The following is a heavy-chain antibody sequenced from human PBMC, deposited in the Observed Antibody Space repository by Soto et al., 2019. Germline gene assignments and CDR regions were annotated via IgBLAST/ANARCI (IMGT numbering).Heavy chain of an antibody. CDR3: ARSNDIVVVPAATLFDY. V-gene: IGHV4-34*01. CDR2: INHSGST. CDR1: GGSFSGYY. D-gene: IGHD2-2*01. Sequence: SETLSLTCAVYGGSFSGYYWSWIRQPPGKGLEWIGEINHSGSTNYNPSLKSRVTISVDTSKNQFSLKLSSVTAADTAVYYCARSNDIVVVPAATLFDYWGQGTLVTVSS. J-gene: IGHJ4*02.